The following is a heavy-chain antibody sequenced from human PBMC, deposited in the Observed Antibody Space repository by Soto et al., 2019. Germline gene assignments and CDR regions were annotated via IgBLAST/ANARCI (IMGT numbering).Heavy chain of an antibody. J-gene: IGHJ5*02. CDR1: GGSISSYY. CDR3: ARDRWFGGFNWFDP. D-gene: IGHD3-10*01. CDR2: IYTSGST. V-gene: IGHV4-4*07. Sequence: SETLSLTCTVSGGSISSYYWSWIRQPAGKGLEWIGRIYTSGSTNYNPSLKSRVTMSVDTSKNQFSLKLSSVTAADTAVYYCARDRWFGGFNWFDPWGQGTLVTVSS.